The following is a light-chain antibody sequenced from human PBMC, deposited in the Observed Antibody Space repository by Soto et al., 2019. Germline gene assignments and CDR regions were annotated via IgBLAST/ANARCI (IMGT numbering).Light chain of an antibody. CDR2: GAS. J-gene: IGKJ1*01. Sequence: EIVMTQSPGTLSVSPGERATLSCRASQSVSSNLAWYQQKPGQAPSLLIYGASTRATGIPARFSGSGSETEFTLTVSSLESEDFAVYYCQQLYNWAQTFGQGNQVEIK. V-gene: IGKV3-15*01. CDR1: QSVSSN. CDR3: QQLYNWAQT.